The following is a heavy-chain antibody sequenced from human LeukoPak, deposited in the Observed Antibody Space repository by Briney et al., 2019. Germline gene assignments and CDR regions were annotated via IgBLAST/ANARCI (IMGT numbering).Heavy chain of an antibody. D-gene: IGHD6-13*01. CDR3: ARALSAAGTLNWFDP. V-gene: IGHV4-39*07. J-gene: IGHJ5*02. Sequence: SETLSLTCSVFGGSISTNTYYWGWIRQPPGKGLEWIATIFYRGSSYYNPSLKSRVTLSIDTSKNHFSLKLTSVTAADTAVYYCARALSAAGTLNWFDPWGQGTLVTVSS. CDR2: IFYRGSS. CDR1: GGSISTNTYY.